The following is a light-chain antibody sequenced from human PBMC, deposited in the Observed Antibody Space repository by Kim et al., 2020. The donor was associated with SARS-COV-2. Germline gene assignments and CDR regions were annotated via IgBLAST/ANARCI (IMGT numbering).Light chain of an antibody. Sequence: APVKTTCTLGSGNSTDAIAWHQQQPEKGPRYLMKVNGDGSHSKGDGIPDRFSGSSSGAERYLTISSLQSEDEADYYCQTWDTDIMVFGGGTQLTVL. J-gene: IGLJ3*02. CDR3: QTWDTDIMV. CDR2: VNGDGSH. V-gene: IGLV4-69*01. CDR1: SGNSTDA.